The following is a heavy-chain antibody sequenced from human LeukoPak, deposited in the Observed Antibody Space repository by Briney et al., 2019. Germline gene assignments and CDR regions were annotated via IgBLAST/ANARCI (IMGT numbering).Heavy chain of an antibody. CDR2: ITNSGNSK. D-gene: IGHD3-3*01. CDR1: EFTFSSYS. V-gene: IGHV3-48*01. CDR3: AKAGPLERFLEWLLSYFDY. Sequence: PGGSLRLSCAASEFTFSSYSMNWVRQAPGKGLEWVSYITNSGNSKSYADSVKGRFTISRDNTRNSLYLQMNSLRAEDTAVYYCAKAGPLERFLEWLLSYFDYWGQGTLVTVSS. J-gene: IGHJ4*02.